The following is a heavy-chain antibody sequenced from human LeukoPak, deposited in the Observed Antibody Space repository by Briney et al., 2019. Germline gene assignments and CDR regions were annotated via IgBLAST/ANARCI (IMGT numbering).Heavy chain of an antibody. V-gene: IGHV3-49*04. CDR1: GFTFGDYS. Sequence: GGSLRLSCTGSGFTFGDYSMTWVRQAPGKGLAWVGSIGSKSSGETTEYAASVNGRFTISRDNSKNIAYLQMNSLRAEDTAVYYCAKDLSRRGYYFDYWGQGTLVTVSS. CDR3: AKDLSRRGYYFDY. CDR2: IGSKSSGETT. J-gene: IGHJ4*02.